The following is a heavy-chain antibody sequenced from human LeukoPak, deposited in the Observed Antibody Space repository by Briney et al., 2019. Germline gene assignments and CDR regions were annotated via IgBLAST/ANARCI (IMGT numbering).Heavy chain of an antibody. D-gene: IGHD6-13*01. CDR3: ARDQSSWFDY. V-gene: IGHV3-48*03. Sequence: GGSLRLSCAASGFTFSSYEMNWVRQAPGKGLEWVSYISSSGSTIYYADSVKGRFTISRDNAKNSLYLQMNSLRAEDTAVYHCARDQSSWFDYWGQGTLVTVSS. CDR2: ISSSGSTI. CDR1: GFTFSSYE. J-gene: IGHJ4*02.